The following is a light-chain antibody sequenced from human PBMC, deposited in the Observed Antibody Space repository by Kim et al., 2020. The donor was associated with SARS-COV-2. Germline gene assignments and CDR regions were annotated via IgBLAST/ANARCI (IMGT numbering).Light chain of an antibody. CDR2: TNN. CDR3: AAWDDSLNGVV. Sequence: ELTQPPSASGIPGQRVTISCSGSSSNIGSNPVNWYQQFPGTAPKLLIYTNNQWPSGVPDRFSGSKSGTSASLAISGLQSEDEADYYCAAWDDSLNGVVFGGGTKVTVL. CDR1: SSNIGSNP. V-gene: IGLV1-44*01. J-gene: IGLJ2*01.